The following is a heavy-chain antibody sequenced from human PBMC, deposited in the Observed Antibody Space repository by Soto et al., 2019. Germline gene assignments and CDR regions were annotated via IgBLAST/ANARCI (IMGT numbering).Heavy chain of an antibody. CDR2: ISGSGGST. D-gene: IGHD2-21*02. CDR3: AKGVVVTAIPPDV. Sequence: GGSLRLSCAASGFTFSSYSMSWVRQAPGKGLEWVSGISGSGGSTYYADSVKGRFTISRDNSKNTLYLQMNSLRAEDTAVYYSAKGVVVTAIPPDVWGQGTTVTVSS. J-gene: IGHJ6*02. CDR1: GFTFSSYS. V-gene: IGHV3-23*01.